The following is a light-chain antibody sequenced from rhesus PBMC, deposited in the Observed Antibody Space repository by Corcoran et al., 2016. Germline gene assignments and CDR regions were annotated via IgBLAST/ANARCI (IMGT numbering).Light chain of an antibody. J-gene: IGKJ4*01. V-gene: IGKV2-60*01. CDR1: QSLLSSNGYNY. CDR3: MQALQTPLT. CDR2: YGS. Sequence: DIVMTQTPLSLPVTLGEPASISCRSSQSLLSSNGYNYLNWYLQKPGPSPQLLIYYGSNRASRVPDRFSGSGSGTDFTLKISRVEAEDVGVYYCMQALQTPLTFGGGTKVEIK.